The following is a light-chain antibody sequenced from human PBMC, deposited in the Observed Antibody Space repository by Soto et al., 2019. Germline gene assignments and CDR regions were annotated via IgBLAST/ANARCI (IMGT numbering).Light chain of an antibody. CDR3: TSYTTSSTWV. J-gene: IGLJ3*02. CDR2: EVT. V-gene: IGLV2-14*01. Sequence: QSALTQPGSVSGSPGQSITISCSGTSSDVGFYNYVSWFQQYPGKAPKLMIFEVTNRPSGVSDRFSGSKSDNTASLTISGLQADDEADYFCTSYTTSSTWVFGGGTKLTVL. CDR1: SSDVGFYNY.